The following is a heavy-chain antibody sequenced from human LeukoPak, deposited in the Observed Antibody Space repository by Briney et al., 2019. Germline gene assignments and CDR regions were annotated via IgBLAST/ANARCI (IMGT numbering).Heavy chain of an antibody. Sequence: ASVKGSCKVSGYTLTELSMHWVRQAPGKGLEWMGGFDPEDGETIYAQKFQGRVTMTEDTSTDTAYMELSSLRSEDTAVYYCATNYGSGPLGWFDPWGQGTLVTVSS. CDR1: GYTLTELS. CDR2: FDPEDGET. CDR3: ATNYGSGPLGWFDP. V-gene: IGHV1-24*01. D-gene: IGHD3-10*01. J-gene: IGHJ5*02.